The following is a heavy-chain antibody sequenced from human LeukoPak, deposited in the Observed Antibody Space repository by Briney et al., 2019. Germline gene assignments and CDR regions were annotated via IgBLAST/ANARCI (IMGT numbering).Heavy chain of an antibody. CDR3: ARDWAYGDYESGDY. J-gene: IGHJ4*02. D-gene: IGHD4-17*01. CDR2: IDPNSGGT. CDR1: GYTFTDYY. V-gene: IGHV1-2*02. Sequence: ASVKVSCKASGYTFTDYYIHWVRQGPGQGLECMGWIDPNSGGTNYAQKFQGRVTMTRDTSITTAYMELNRLKSDDTAFYYCARDWAYGDYESGDYWGQGTLVTVSS.